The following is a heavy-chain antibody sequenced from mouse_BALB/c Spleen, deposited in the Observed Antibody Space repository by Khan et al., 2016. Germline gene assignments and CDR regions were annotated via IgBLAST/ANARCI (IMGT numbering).Heavy chain of an antibody. CDR3: GRGDY. CDR2: ISSGSSAI. CDR1: GFTFSSFG. J-gene: IGHJ2*01. Sequence: EVELVESGGGLVQPGGSRKLSCAASGFTFSSFGMHWVRQAPEKGLEWVAFISSGSSAIYYADTVKGRFTISRVNPKNTLFLQMTSLRSEDTAMDYCGRGDYWGQGTTLTVSS. V-gene: IGHV5-17*02.